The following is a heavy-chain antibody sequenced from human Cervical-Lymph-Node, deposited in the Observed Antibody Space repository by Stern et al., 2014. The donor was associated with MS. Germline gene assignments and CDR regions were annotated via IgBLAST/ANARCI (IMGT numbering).Heavy chain of an antibody. Sequence: QVQLVQSGAEVKKPGASAKGSCKASGYTFTSYGISWVRQSPGPGLEWMGRNSDYNVNTNYAQKLQGRVTMTTDTSTSTAYMELRSLRSDDTAVYYCARGLLGSENAFDIWGQGTMVTVSS. V-gene: IGHV1-18*01. CDR3: ARGLLGSENAFDI. CDR1: GYTFTSYG. CDR2: NSDYNVNT. J-gene: IGHJ3*02. D-gene: IGHD2-15*01.